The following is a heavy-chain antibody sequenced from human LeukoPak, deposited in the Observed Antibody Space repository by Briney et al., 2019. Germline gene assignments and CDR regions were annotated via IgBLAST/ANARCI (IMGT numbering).Heavy chain of an antibody. CDR2: IYYSGST. J-gene: IGHJ6*03. Sequence: SETLSLTCTVSGGSISSSSYYWGWIRQPPGKGLEWIGSIYYSGSTYYNPSLKSRVTMSADTSKNQFSLKLSSVTAADTAVYYCARVPRSYYYYYYMDVWGKGTTVTVSS. CDR3: ARVPRSYYYYYYMDV. V-gene: IGHV4-39*07. CDR1: GGSISSSSYY.